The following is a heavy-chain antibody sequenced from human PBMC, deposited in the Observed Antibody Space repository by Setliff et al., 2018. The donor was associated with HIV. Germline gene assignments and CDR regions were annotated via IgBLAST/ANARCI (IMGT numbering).Heavy chain of an antibody. Sequence: SVKVSCKASGYIFSTYGINWVRQAPGQGLEWMGWISPFNLKANYAQKLQGRVTMTTDTSTSTAYMELRSLRSDDTAVYYCASVSSSGYSSAFDIWGQGTMVTVSS. J-gene: IGHJ3*02. CDR3: ASVSSSGYSSAFDI. V-gene: IGHV1-18*01. CDR2: ISPFNLKA. D-gene: IGHD3-22*01. CDR1: GYIFSTYG.